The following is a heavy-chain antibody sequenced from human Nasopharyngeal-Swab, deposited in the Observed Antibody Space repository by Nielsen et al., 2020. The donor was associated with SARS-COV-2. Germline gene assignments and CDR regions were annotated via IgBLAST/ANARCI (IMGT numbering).Heavy chain of an antibody. D-gene: IGHD6-13*01. CDR2: ISSSGDYI. CDR3: ARGWASLDS. CDR1: GFTFSDYY. Sequence: GESLKISCAASGFTFSDYYMSWIRQAPGKGLEWVSYISSSGDYIYHAASVKGRFTISRDNAKNSLYLQMNSLRADDTAVYYCARGWASLDSWGQGTLVTVSS. J-gene: IGHJ4*02. V-gene: IGHV3-11*04.